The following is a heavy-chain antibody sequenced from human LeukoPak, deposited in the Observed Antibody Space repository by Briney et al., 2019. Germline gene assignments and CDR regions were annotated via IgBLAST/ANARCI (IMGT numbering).Heavy chain of an antibody. CDR2: IYYSGST. CDR3: ARLYGRAFDY. J-gene: IGHJ4*02. D-gene: IGHD2-15*01. V-gene: IGHV4-59*01. CDR1: GGSITNYY. Sequence: SETLSLTCTVSGGSITNYYWTYIRQPPGKGLKWVGYIYYSGSTSYNPSLKSRITISVDTSNNQFSLKLNSVTAADTAVYYCARLYGRAFDYWGPGTLVTVSS.